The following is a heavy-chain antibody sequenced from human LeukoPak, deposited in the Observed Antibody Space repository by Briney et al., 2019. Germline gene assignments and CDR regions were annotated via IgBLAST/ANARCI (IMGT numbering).Heavy chain of an antibody. V-gene: IGHV3-21*01. D-gene: IGHD3-3*01. CDR2: ISSSSSYI. CDR1: GFTFSSYS. J-gene: IGHJ4*02. CDR3: ARDGGGDFWSGYRLDY. Sequence: GGSLRLSCAASGFTFSSYSMNWVRQAPGKGLEWVSSISSSSSYIYYADSVKGRFTIARYNAKNSLYLQMNSLRAEDTAIYYCARDGGGDFWSGYRLDYWGQGTLVTVSS.